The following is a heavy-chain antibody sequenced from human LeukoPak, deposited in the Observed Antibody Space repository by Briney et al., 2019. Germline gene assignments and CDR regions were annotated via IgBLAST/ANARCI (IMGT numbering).Heavy chain of an antibody. CDR2: IYYSGST. CDR3: ARGDCSSTSCYAGRSWFDP. Sequence: SQTLSLTCTVSGGSISSGGYYWSWIRQHPGKGLEWIGYIYYSGSTYYNPSLKSRVTISVDTSKNQFSLKLSSVTAADTAVYYCARGDCSSTSCYAGRSWFDPWGQGTLVTVSS. J-gene: IGHJ5*02. D-gene: IGHD2-2*01. CDR1: GGSISSGGYY. V-gene: IGHV4-31*03.